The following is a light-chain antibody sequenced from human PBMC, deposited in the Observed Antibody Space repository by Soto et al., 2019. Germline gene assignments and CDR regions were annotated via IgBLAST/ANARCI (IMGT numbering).Light chain of an antibody. CDR3: QQYNSYWT. V-gene: IGKV1-5*03. CDR1: QSISSW. J-gene: IGKJ1*01. Sequence: DIQMTQSPSTLSASVGDRVTITCRASQSISSWLAWYQQKPGKAPKLLIYKASSVECGVPSRFSGSGSGTEFTRTLSKMQPDDFATSYFQQYNSYWTFGQGNKVEIK. CDR2: KAS.